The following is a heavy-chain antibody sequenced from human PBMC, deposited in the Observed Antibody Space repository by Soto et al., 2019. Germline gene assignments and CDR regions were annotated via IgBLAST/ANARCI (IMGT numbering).Heavy chain of an antibody. D-gene: IGHD6-19*01. CDR2: ISGSNGNT. V-gene: IGHV1-18*01. CDR3: ARDIAVGLLDY. CDR1: GYTFTSYG. J-gene: IGHJ4*02. Sequence: VQLVQSGAEVKKPGASVKVSCKASGYTFTSYGISWVRQAPGQGLEWMGWISGSNGNTYYARQVQRRVTMTTVTSTSTAYMELRSLRSDDTAVYYCARDIAVGLLDYWGQGTLVTVSS.